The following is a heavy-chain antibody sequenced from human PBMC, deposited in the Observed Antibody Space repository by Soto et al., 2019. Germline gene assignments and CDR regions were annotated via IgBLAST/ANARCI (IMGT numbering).Heavy chain of an antibody. J-gene: IGHJ4*02. D-gene: IGHD3-16*01. Sequence: GGSLRLSCAASGFSFSDAWMIWVRQAPGKGLQWVGRIKSKSDGETTDYAAPVKGRFAISRDDSKKTVYLRMNSLKTEDTATYFCTTQGGGDDIYFDYWGQGTLVTVSS. V-gene: IGHV3-15*01. CDR2: IKSKSDGETT. CDR1: GFSFSDAW. CDR3: TTQGGGDDIYFDY.